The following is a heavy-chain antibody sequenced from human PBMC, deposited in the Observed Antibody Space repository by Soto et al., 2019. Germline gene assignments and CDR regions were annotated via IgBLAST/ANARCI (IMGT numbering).Heavy chain of an antibody. CDR1: CGSISSGGYS. CDR2: IYHSGST. V-gene: IGHV4-30-2*01. D-gene: IGHD6-19*01. J-gene: IGHJ4*02. CDR3: ARAQWLVLDY. Sequence: PSETLSLTCTVSCGSISSGGYSWSWIRQPPGKGLEWIGYIYHSGSTYYNPSLKSRVTISLDRSKNHFSLKLSSVSAADTAVYYCARAQWLVLDYWGQGTLVTVSS.